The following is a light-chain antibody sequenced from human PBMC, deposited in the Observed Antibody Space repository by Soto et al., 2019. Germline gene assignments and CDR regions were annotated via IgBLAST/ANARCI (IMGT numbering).Light chain of an antibody. CDR3: QQYQSYSET. CDR1: QSVSTR. J-gene: IGKJ1*01. V-gene: IGKV1-5*01. Sequence: DIQMTQSPSTLSASVGDRVTITCRASQSVSTRLAWYLQKPGKAPKLLIYDASSLQTGVPPRFSGSGSGAEFTLTISSLQPDDFATYYCQQYQSYSETFGHGTKVEIK. CDR2: DAS.